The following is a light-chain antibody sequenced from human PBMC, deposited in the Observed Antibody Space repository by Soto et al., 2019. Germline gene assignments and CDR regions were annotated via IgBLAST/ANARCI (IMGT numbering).Light chain of an antibody. CDR2: GAS. CDR1: QSVSSN. V-gene: IGKV3-15*01. CDR3: QQYYNWPRT. J-gene: IGKJ1*01. Sequence: EIVMTQSPAALSVSPGETATLSSRASQSVSSNLAWYQQKPGQAPRLLIYGASTRAAGFPARFSGSGSGTEFTLAISSLQSEDFAVYYCQQYYNWPRTFGQGTKVDIK.